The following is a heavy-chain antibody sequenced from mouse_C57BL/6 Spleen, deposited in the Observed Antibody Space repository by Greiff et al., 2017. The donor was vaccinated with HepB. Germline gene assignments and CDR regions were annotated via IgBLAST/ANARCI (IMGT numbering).Heavy chain of an antibody. V-gene: IGHV1-82*01. D-gene: IGHD1-1*01. Sequence: QVQLQQSGPELVKPGASVKISCKASGYAFSSSWMNWVKQRPGKGLEWIGRIYPGDGDTNYNGKFKGKATLTADKSSSTAYMQLSSLTSEDSAVYFCARGGFTTVVGDYWGQGTTLTVSS. CDR3: ARGGFTTVVGDY. CDR1: GYAFSSSW. CDR2: IYPGDGDT. J-gene: IGHJ2*01.